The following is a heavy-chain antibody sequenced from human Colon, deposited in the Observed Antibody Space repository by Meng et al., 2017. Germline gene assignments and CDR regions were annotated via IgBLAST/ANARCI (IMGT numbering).Heavy chain of an antibody. D-gene: IGHD3-10*01. CDR3: ARDYYGSGSYYNDWYFDL. V-gene: IGHV4-39*07. J-gene: IGHJ2*01. CDR2: IYYSGST. CDR1: GGSISSSSYY. Sequence: VQLEESAPGLVKPSATLSSTCTVSGGSISSSSYYWGWIRQPPGKGLEWIGSIYYSGSTYYNPSLKSRVTISVDTSKNQFSLKLSSVTAADTAVYYCARDYYGSGSYYNDWYFDLWGRGTLVTVSS.